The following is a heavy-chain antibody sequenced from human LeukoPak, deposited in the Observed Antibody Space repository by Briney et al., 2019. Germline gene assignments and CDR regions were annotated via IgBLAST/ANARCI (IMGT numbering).Heavy chain of an antibody. Sequence: GGTLRLSCAASEFTFSTYGMSWVRQAPGKGLEWAAFIRYDGSNKYYADSVKGRFTISRDNSKNTLYLQMNSLRAEDTAVYYCAKAWGITMVRGVMGYWGQGTLVTVSS. D-gene: IGHD3-10*01. V-gene: IGHV3-30*02. CDR1: EFTFSTYG. CDR2: IRYDGSNK. J-gene: IGHJ4*02. CDR3: AKAWGITMVRGVMGY.